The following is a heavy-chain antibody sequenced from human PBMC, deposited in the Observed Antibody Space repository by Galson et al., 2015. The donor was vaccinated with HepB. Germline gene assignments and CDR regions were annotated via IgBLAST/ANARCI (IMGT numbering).Heavy chain of an antibody. CDR1: GFTFSTYR. J-gene: IGHJ6*02. V-gene: IGHV3-21*01. CDR3: ARDHSPLLLPKDYYGMDV. CDR2: ISSSSSNT. D-gene: IGHD3-10*01. Sequence: SLRLSCAASGFTFSTYRMNWVRQAPGKGLESVSSISSSSSNTNYADSVKGRFTISRDNAKNSLYLQMNSLRVEDTAVYYCARDHSPLLLPKDYYGMDVWGQGTTVTVSS.